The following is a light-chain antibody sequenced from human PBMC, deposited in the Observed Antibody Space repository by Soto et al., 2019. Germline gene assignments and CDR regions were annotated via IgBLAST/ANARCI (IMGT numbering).Light chain of an antibody. J-gene: IGLJ1*01. V-gene: IGLV2-11*01. Sequence: QSALTQPRSVSGSPGQSVTISCTGTSSDVGAYNYVSWYQQHPGKAPKLMTYDVSKRPSGVPDRFSGSKSGNTASLTISGLQVEDEAAYYCCSYADNYSYVFGTGTKVTVL. CDR2: DVS. CDR1: SSDVGAYNY. CDR3: CSYADNYSYV.